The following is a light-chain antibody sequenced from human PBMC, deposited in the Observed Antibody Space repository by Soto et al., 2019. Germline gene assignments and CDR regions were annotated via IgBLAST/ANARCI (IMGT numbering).Light chain of an antibody. CDR2: DVS. CDR1: SSDVGGYNY. J-gene: IGLJ1*01. CDR3: RSYTSSSTLYV. Sequence: QSVLTQPASVSGSPGQSITISCTGTSSDVGGYNYVSWYQQHPGKAPKLMIYDVSNRPSGVSNRFSGSKSGNTASLTISGLQAEDEADYYCRSYTSSSTLYVSGTGTKVTV. V-gene: IGLV2-14*01.